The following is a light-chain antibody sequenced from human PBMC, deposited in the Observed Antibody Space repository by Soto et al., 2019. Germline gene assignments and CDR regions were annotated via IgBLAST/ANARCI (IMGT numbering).Light chain of an antibody. CDR1: SSDVGGHNY. V-gene: IGLV2-14*03. Sequence: QSALTQPASVSGSPGQSITISCTGTSSDVGGHNYVSWYQQHPGKPPKLLINNVSHRPSGVSDRFSGSKSGNTASLTISGLQAEDEADYYCQSYDSSLNYVFGTGTKVTVL. CDR2: NVS. J-gene: IGLJ1*01. CDR3: QSYDSSLNYV.